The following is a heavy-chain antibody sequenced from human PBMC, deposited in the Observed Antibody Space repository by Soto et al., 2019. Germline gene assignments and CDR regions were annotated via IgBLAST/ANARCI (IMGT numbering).Heavy chain of an antibody. D-gene: IGHD3-22*01. V-gene: IGHV1-69*02. Sequence: SVKVSCKASGGTFSSYTISWVRQAPGQGLEWMGRIIPILGIANYAQKFQGRVTITADKSTSTAYMELSSLRAEDTAVYYCAKGKDYYDTSGYSYFDYWGQGALVTVSS. J-gene: IGHJ4*02. CDR2: IIPILGIA. CDR1: GGTFSSYT. CDR3: AKGKDYYDTSGYSYFDY.